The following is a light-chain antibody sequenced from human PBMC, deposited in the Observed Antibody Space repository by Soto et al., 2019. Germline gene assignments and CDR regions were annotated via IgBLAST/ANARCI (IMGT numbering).Light chain of an antibody. J-gene: IGLJ3*02. CDR1: SSDVGGHNY. V-gene: IGLV2-8*01. CDR3: TSYAGSNNFRV. CDR2: EVS. Sequence: QSALTQPASVSGSPGQSITISCTGTSSDVGGHNYVSWYQQHPGKAPKLMIYEVSKRPSGVPERFSGSKSGNTASLTVSGLQAEDEADYYCTSYAGSNNFRVFGGGTKLTVL.